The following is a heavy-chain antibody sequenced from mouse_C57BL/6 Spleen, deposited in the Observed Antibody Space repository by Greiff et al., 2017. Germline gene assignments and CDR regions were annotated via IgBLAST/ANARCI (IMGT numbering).Heavy chain of an antibody. CDR2: INPYNGGT. Sequence: VQLQQSGPVLVKPGASVKMSCKASGYTFTDYYMNWVKQSHGKSLEWIGVINPYNGGTSYNQKFKGKATLTVDKSSSTAYMELNSLTSEDSAVYYCARENYYGSSSYWYFDVWGTGTTVTVSS. V-gene: IGHV1-19*01. CDR3: ARENYYGSSSYWYFDV. J-gene: IGHJ1*03. D-gene: IGHD1-1*01. CDR1: GYTFTDYY.